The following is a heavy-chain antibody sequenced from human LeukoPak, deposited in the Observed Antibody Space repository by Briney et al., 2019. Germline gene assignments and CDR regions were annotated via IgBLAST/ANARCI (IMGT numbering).Heavy chain of an antibody. D-gene: IGHD6-19*01. Sequence: GGSLRLSCAASGFTFSSYAMHWVRQAPGKGLEWVSSISSSSSYIYYADSVKGRFTISRDNTKNSLYLQMNSLRAEDTAVYYCARDLAVAGTVDYWGQGTLVTVSS. V-gene: IGHV3-21*01. CDR1: GFTFSSYA. CDR3: ARDLAVAGTVDY. J-gene: IGHJ4*02. CDR2: ISSSSSYI.